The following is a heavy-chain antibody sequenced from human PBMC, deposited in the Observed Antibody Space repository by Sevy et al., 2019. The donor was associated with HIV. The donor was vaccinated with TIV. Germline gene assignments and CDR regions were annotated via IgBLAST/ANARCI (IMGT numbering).Heavy chain of an antibody. V-gene: IGHV1-58*01. CDR2: IAVDSGIS. J-gene: IGHJ6*02. CDR1: GFTFKTST. D-gene: IGHD3-10*02. CDR3: AVNLDTSSITMLSYHSMDV. Sequence: GASVKVSCKASGFTFKTSTVQWVRQTHGQQLEWIGWIAVDSGISIYAQNVQRRVTITRDMATNTAYMELTSLRPDDTAVYFCAVNLDTSSITMLSYHSMDVWGQGTTVTVSS.